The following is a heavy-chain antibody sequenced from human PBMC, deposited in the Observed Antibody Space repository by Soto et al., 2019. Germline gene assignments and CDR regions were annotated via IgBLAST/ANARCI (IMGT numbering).Heavy chain of an antibody. Sequence: EVQLVESGGGLVQPGGSLRLSCAASGFTFSSYWMSWVRQAPGKGLEWVATIKQDGSEKYYVDSVKGRFTISRDNAKNSLYLQMNDLTAEDTAVYYCAREGFESPADPWYLDYWGQGTLVTV. V-gene: IGHV3-7*01. CDR1: GFTFSSYW. J-gene: IGHJ4*02. CDR2: IKQDGSEK. D-gene: IGHD2-2*01. CDR3: AREGFESPADPWYLDY.